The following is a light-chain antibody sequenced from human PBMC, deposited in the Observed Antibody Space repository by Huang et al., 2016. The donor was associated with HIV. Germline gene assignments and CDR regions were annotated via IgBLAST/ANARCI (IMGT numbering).Light chain of an antibody. CDR1: QSVSSY. V-gene: IGKV3-11*01. Sequence: EIVLTQSPATLSLSPGERDTLSCRASQSVSSYLAWYQQRPGQAPRLLIYDASNRATGIPARFSGSGSGTDFTLTISSLEPEAFAVYYCQQRSNWPPLTFGGGTKVEIK. CDR3: QQRSNWPPLT. CDR2: DAS. J-gene: IGKJ4*01.